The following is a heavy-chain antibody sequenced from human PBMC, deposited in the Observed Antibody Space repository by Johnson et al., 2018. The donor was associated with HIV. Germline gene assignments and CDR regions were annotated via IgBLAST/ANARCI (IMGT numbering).Heavy chain of an antibody. J-gene: IGHJ3*01. Sequence: QVQLVESGGGVARPGGSLRLSCEASGFSFDEYDMSWVRQAPGKGLEWVAVISYDGSNKYYADSVKGRFTISRDNSKNTLYLQMNSLRVEDTAVYYCAKIPGANWGSSDDFDVWGQGTMVTVSS. V-gene: IGHV3-30*18. CDR2: ISYDGSNK. D-gene: IGHD7-27*01. CDR3: AKIPGANWGSSDDFDV. CDR1: GFSFDEYD.